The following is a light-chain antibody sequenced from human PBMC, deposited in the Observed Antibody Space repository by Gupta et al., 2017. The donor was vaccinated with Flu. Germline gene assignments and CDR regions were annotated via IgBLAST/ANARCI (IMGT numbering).Light chain of an antibody. J-gene: IGKJ1*01. CDR2: WAS. CDR1: QSVLYSSNNKNY. V-gene: IGKV4-1*01. CDR3: QQDDSTPWT. Sequence: DIVMTQSPDSLAVSLGERATINCKSSQSVLYSSNNKNYLAWYQQKPGQPPKLLIYWASTRESGVPDRFSGSGSGTXFTLTIXSLQAEDVAVYYCQQDDSTPWTFGXGTKVEIK.